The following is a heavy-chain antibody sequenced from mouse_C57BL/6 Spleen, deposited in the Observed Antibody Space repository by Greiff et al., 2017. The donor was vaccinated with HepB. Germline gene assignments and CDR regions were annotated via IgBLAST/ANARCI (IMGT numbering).Heavy chain of an antibody. J-gene: IGHJ2*01. CDR1: GYTFTDYY. D-gene: IGHD2-3*01. CDR2: INPNNGGT. V-gene: IGHV1-26*01. Sequence: VQLQQSGPELVKPGASVKISCKASGYTFTDYYMNWVKQSHGKSLEWIGDINPNNGGTSYNQKFKGKATLTVDKSSSTAYMELRSLTSEDSAVYYCARSTGDGYYDYWGQGTTLTVSS. CDR3: ARSTGDGYYDY.